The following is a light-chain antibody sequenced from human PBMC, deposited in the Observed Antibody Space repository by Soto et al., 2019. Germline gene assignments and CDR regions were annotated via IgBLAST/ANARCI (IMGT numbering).Light chain of an antibody. CDR3: CSLTTSHTYV. CDR1: SSDIGHYDY. Sequence: QSVLTQPASVSGSPGQSITISCTGTSSDIGHYDYVSWYQQHPGKAPKLMIYHVTYRPSGVSNRYSGSKSGNWASLTISGLQADDEADYYCCSLTTSHTYVFGRGTKVTVL. V-gene: IGLV2-14*03. J-gene: IGLJ1*01. CDR2: HVT.